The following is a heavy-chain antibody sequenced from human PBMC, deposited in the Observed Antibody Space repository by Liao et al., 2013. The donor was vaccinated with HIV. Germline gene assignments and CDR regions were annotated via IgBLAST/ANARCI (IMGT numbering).Heavy chain of an antibody. V-gene: IGHV4-59*01. D-gene: IGHD5-24*01. CDR2: VYHSGST. CDR1: GGSISSYY. CDR3: ARGRGXWLQVDH. J-gene: IGHJ5*02. Sequence: QVQLQESGPGLVKPSETLPLTCTVSGGSISSYYWNWIRLPPGQGLEWIGYVYHSGSTNYNPSLKSRVTISVDTSKNQFSLKLSSVTAADTAVYYCARGRGXWLQVDHWGQGTLVTVSS.